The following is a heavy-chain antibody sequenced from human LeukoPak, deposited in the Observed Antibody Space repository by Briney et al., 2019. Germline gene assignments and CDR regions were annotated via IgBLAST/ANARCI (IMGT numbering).Heavy chain of an antibody. Sequence: PGGSLRLSRVASGFTFSNLAMGWVRQAPGKGLEWVSVISDSGGTTYYADSVKGRFTISRDNSRSTLYLQMNSLRVEDTAVYYCAKDARRSSGWYFFDHWGQGTLVTVSS. CDR3: AKDARRSSGWYFFDH. V-gene: IGHV3-23*01. D-gene: IGHD6-19*01. CDR2: ISDSGGTT. CDR1: GFTFSNLA. J-gene: IGHJ4*02.